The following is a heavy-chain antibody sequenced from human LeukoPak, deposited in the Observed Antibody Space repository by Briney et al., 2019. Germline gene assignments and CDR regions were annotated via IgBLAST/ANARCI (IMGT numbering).Heavy chain of an antibody. D-gene: IGHD3-22*01. V-gene: IGHV1-69*06. CDR1: GGTFSSYA. CDR2: IIPIFGTA. Sequence: GASVKVSCKASGGTFSSYAISWVRQAPGQGLEWMGGIIPIFGTANYAQKFQGRVTITADKSTSTAYMELSSLRSEDTAVYYCARTGISPSSGLAFDIWGQGTMVTVSS. J-gene: IGHJ3*02. CDR3: ARTGISPSSGLAFDI.